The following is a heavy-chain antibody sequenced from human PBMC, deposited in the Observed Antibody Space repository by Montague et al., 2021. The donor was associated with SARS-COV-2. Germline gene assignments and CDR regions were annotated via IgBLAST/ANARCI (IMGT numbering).Heavy chain of an antibody. D-gene: IGHD1-20*01. CDR3: ARLTGSGVYYYHYGLDV. V-gene: IGHV4-4*09. Sequence: SETLSLTCTVSGDSIRESHWSWIRQPPGKGLEWIGYIDNSGSTNXXPALESRVTLTVSASNNQFYLTLRSVTAADTAVYYCARLTGSGVYYYHYGLDVWGQGTTVTVPS. CDR1: GDSIRESH. CDR2: IDNSGST. J-gene: IGHJ6*02.